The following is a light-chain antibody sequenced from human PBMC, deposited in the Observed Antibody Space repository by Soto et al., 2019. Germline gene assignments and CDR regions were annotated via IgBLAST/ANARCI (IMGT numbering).Light chain of an antibody. CDR2: DAS. J-gene: IGKJ4*01. Sequence: EIVLTQSPATLSLSPGERATLSSRASQSVSSYLAWYQQKPGQAPRLLLYDASNRATGIPARFSGSGSGTDFTLTISSLEPEDFAVYYCQQRSNWPPLTFGGGTKVEIK. CDR1: QSVSSY. V-gene: IGKV3-11*01. CDR3: QQRSNWPPLT.